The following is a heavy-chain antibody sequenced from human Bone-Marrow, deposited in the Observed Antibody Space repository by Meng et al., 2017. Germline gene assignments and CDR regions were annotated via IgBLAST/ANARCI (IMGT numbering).Heavy chain of an antibody. J-gene: IGHJ4*02. CDR2: ISSSGSTI. D-gene: IGHD5-18*01. CDR3: ARAPRGYSYGYVRVPYDY. CDR1: GFTFSDYY. V-gene: IGHV3-11*04. Sequence: GESLKISCAASGFTFSDYYMSWIRQAPGKGLEWVSYISSSGSTIYYADSVKGRFTISRDNAKNSLYLQMNSLRAEDTAVYYCARAPRGYSYGYVRVPYDYWGQGTLVTVSS.